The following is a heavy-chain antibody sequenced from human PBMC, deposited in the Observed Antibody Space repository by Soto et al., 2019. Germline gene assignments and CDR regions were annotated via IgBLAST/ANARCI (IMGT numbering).Heavy chain of an antibody. CDR3: ARDGGAATFDY. D-gene: IGHD1-26*01. J-gene: IGHJ4*02. CDR2: IIPIFGTT. Sequence: QVQLVQSGAEVKKPGSSVKVSCKAFGGTFSSYAINWMRQAPGQGLEWMGGIIPIFGTTTYAQRFQARVTITADESTSTAYMEPSSLRAEDTALYYCARDGGAATFDYWGQGTLVTVSS. CDR1: GGTFSSYA. V-gene: IGHV1-69*12.